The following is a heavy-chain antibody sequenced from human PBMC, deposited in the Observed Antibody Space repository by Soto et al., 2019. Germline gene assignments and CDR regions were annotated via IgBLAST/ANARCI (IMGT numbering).Heavy chain of an antibody. J-gene: IGHJ3*02. CDR1: GGTLSDHG. Sequence: QVQLEQSGAEVKKPGSSVKVSCKASGGTLSDHGVAWLRQAPGQGLEWMGGTIPVFNTAKYAQKFQGRVPVTADKFTNIAYMELSSLRSEDTAFYFCARGVYGSGNYYTGPSAFDICGQGTMVIVSS. V-gene: IGHV1-69*06. CDR2: TIPVFNTA. CDR3: ARGVYGSGNYYTGPSAFDI. D-gene: IGHD3-10*01.